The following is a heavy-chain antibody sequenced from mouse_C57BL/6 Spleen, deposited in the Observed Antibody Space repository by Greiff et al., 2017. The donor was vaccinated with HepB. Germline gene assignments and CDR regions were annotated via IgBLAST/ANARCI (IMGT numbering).Heavy chain of an antibody. V-gene: IGHV1-59*01. Sequence: QVQLQQPGAELVRPGPSVKLSCKASGYTFTSYWMHWVKQRPGQGLEWIGVIDPSDSYTNYNQKFKGKATLTVDTSSSTAYMQLSSLTSEDSAVYYCARRDSYYYGSSYEDAMDYWGQGTSVTVSS. CDR3: ARRDSYYYGSSYEDAMDY. CDR2: IDPSDSYT. J-gene: IGHJ4*01. D-gene: IGHD1-1*01. CDR1: GYTFTSYW.